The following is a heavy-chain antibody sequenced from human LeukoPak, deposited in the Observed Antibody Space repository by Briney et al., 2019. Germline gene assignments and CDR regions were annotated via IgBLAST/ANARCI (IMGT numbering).Heavy chain of an antibody. Sequence: ASVKVSCKASGYTFTSYDINWVRQATGQGLEWMGWMNPNSGNTGYAQKFQGRVTMTRNTSISTAYMELSSLRSEDTAVYYCARGGRITIFGVVENWFDPSGQGTLVTVSS. D-gene: IGHD3-3*01. J-gene: IGHJ5*02. V-gene: IGHV1-8*01. CDR3: ARGGRITIFGVVENWFDP. CDR2: MNPNSGNT. CDR1: GYTFTSYD.